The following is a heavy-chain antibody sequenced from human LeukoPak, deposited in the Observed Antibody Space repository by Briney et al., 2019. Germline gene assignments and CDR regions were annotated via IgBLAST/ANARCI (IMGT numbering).Heavy chain of an antibody. CDR1: GFTFSSYA. CDR3: AKSITMIVVVITTTWFDP. V-gene: IGHV3-23*01. Sequence: GGSLRLSCAASGFTFSSYAMSWVRQAPGKGLEWVSAISGSGGSTYYADSVKGRFTISRDNSKNTLYLQMNSLRAEDTAVYYCAKSITMIVVVITTTWFDPWGQGTLVIVSS. D-gene: IGHD3-22*01. CDR2: ISGSGGST. J-gene: IGHJ5*02.